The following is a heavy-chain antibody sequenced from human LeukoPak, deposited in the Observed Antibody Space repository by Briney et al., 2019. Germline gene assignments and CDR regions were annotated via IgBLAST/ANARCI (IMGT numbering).Heavy chain of an antibody. D-gene: IGHD4-17*01. Sequence: PSETLSLTCTVSGGSISSGSYYWGWIRQPPGKGLEWIGSIYYSGATYYNPSLKSRVTISVDMSKNQFSLNLSSVTAADTAVYYCARHSDYGDYLFDYWGQGTLVTVSS. J-gene: IGHJ4*02. CDR3: ARHSDYGDYLFDY. V-gene: IGHV4-39*01. CDR2: IYYSGAT. CDR1: GGSISSGSYY.